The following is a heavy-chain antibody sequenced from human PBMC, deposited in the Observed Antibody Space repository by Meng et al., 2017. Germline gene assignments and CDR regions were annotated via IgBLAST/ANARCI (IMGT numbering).Heavy chain of an antibody. CDR3: ARIRKRSGRDGYNYVDAFDI. D-gene: IGHD5-24*01. Sequence: SGPTLVKPTQTLTLTCTFPGFPLSPSGMCVSWIRQPTGKALEWLALIDLDDDKYYSTSLNTILTISKDTSKNQVVLTMTNMDPVDTAPYYCARIRKRSGRDGYNYVDAFDIWGQGTMVTVSS. V-gene: IGHV2-70*01. CDR2: IDLDDDK. CDR1: GFPLSPSGMC. J-gene: IGHJ3*02.